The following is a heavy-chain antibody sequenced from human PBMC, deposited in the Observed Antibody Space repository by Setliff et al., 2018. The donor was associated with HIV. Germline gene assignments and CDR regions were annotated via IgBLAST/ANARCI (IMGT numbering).Heavy chain of an antibody. D-gene: IGHD1-26*01. CDR1: GGSFSGYY. CDR3: VRTWELYWFDF. CDR2: INHDRTT. Sequence: SETLSLTCAVYGGSFSGYYWSWIRQPPGKGLEWIGEINHDRTTNYNPSLKSRVTISVDTSKNQFSLTLNSVTAADTALYYCVRTWELYWFDFWGQGTLVTVSS. J-gene: IGHJ4*02. V-gene: IGHV4-34*01.